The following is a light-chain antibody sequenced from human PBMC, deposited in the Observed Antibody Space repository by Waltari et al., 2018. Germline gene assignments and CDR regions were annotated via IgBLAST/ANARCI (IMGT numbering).Light chain of an antibody. J-gene: IGLJ2*01. CDR1: SLGATY. CDR2: EDY. V-gene: IGLV3-1*01. Sequence: SSELSQTPSVSVSPGQTATITCSCTSLGATYLSWYQQKAGQSPVRVIYEDYKRPSGIPERFSGSSSGNTATLTISGTQAMDEADYYCHAWDTNTAVFGGGTKVTVL. CDR3: HAWDTNTAV.